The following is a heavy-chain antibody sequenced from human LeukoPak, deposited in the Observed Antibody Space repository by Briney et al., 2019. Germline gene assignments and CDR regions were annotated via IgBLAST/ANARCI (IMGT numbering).Heavy chain of an antibody. CDR3: ARMGVSYYYDSTTYYPIAFDV. Sequence: SETLSLTCTVSGYSLSGGYYWGWIRRSPEKGLEWISTIFHSGSIYYNPSLKSRVTLSVDTSKNQFSLKLNSVSAADTAVYYCARMGVSYYYDSTTYYPIAFDVWGQGTMVTVSS. CDR2: IFHSGSI. V-gene: IGHV4-38-2*02. CDR1: GYSLSGGYY. J-gene: IGHJ3*01. D-gene: IGHD3-22*01.